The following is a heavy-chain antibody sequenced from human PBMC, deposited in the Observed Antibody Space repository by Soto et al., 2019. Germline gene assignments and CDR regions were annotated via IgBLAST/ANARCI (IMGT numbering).Heavy chain of an antibody. Sequence: QVQLVQSGAEVKKPGSSVKVSCKASGGTFSSYAISWVRQAPGQGLEWMGGFIPIFGTANYAQKFQGRVTITADESTSTAYMELSSLRSEDTAVYYCARVRYDFWSGYYKSFDYWGQGTLVTVSS. D-gene: IGHD3-3*01. CDR2: FIPIFGTA. J-gene: IGHJ4*02. CDR1: GGTFSSYA. V-gene: IGHV1-69*01. CDR3: ARVRYDFWSGYYKSFDY.